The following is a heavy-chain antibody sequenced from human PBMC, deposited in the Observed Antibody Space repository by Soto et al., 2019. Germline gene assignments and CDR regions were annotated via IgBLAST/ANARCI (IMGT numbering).Heavy chain of an antibody. D-gene: IGHD2-2*01. V-gene: IGHV4-31*03. Sequence: QVQLQESGPGLVKPSQTLSLTCTVSGGSISSGGYYWSWIRQHPGKGLEWIGYIYYSGSTYYNPSLKSRVTISVDTSKNQFSLTLSSVTAADTAVYYCARAWDIVVVPAAMRVGWFDPWGQGTLVTVSS. J-gene: IGHJ5*02. CDR1: GGSISSGGYY. CDR2: IYYSGST. CDR3: ARAWDIVVVPAAMRVGWFDP.